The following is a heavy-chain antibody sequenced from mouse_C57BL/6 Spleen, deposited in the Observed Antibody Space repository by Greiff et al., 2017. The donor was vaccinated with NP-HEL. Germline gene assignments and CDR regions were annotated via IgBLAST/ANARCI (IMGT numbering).Heavy chain of an antibody. CDR1: GYAFSSSW. J-gene: IGHJ2*01. CDR2: IYPGDGDT. Sequence: QVQLQQSGPELVKPGASVKISCKASGYAFSSSWMNWVKQRPGKGLEWIGRIYPGDGDTNYNGKFKGKATLTADKSSSTAYMQLSSLTSEDSAVYFCAREPPYGPLDYWGQGTTLTVSS. D-gene: IGHD1-1*02. V-gene: IGHV1-82*01. CDR3: AREPPYGPLDY.